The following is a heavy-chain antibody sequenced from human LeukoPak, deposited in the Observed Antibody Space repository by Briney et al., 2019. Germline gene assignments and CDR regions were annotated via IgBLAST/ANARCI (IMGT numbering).Heavy chain of an antibody. CDR2: IYNSGSST. Sequence: SETLSLTCTVSGGSISIYYWSWIRQPAGKGLEWIGYIYNSGSSTIYNPSLKSRVTISVDTSKNQFSLRLSSVTAADTAVYFCVRDRELTYWGQGTLVTVSS. CDR3: VRDRELTY. J-gene: IGHJ4*02. V-gene: IGHV4-59*01. CDR1: GGSISIYY. D-gene: IGHD3-10*01.